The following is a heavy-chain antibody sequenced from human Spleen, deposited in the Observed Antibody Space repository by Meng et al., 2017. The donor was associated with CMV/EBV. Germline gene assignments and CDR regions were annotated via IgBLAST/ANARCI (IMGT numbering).Heavy chain of an antibody. CDR2: IYHSGST. V-gene: IGHV4-4*02. D-gene: IGHD6-13*01. CDR1: GSISSSNL. Sequence: GSISSSNLWTWVRQVPGKGLEWIGEIYHSGSTNYNPSLKSRVTISVDTSKNQFSLKLSSVTAADTAVYYCARQTRIVAAGINYYFDYWGQGTLVTVSS. J-gene: IGHJ4*02. CDR3: ARQTRIVAAGINYYFDY.